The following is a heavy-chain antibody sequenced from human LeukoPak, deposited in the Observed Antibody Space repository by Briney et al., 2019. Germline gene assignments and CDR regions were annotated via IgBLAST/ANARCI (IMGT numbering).Heavy chain of an antibody. CDR3: ARGRGSWYGVYFDY. D-gene: IGHD6-13*01. J-gene: IGHJ4*02. CDR2: IKRDGSGK. CDR1: RFTFTDYW. V-gene: IGHV3-7*01. Sequence: PGGSPRLSCAASRFTFTDYWMSWVRQVPGKGLEWVANIKRDGSGKYYVDSVKGRFTISRDNAKNSLYLQMNSLRTEDTAVYYCARGRGSWYGVYFDYWGQGTLVTVSS.